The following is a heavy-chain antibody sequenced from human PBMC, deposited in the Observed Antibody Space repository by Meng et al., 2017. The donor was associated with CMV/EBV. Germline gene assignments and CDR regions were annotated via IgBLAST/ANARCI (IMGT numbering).Heavy chain of an antibody. D-gene: IGHD3-10*01. Sequence: QVPLVESGGGVVQPGGSLRRSCAASGITFSSYGMHWVRQAPGKGLEWVAFIRYDGSNKYYADSVKGRFTISRDNSKNTLYLQMNSLRAEDTAVYYCAKPPMASGDYFDYWGQGTLVTVSS. V-gene: IGHV3-30*02. CDR3: AKPPMASGDYFDY. J-gene: IGHJ4*02. CDR2: IRYDGSNK. CDR1: GITFSSYG.